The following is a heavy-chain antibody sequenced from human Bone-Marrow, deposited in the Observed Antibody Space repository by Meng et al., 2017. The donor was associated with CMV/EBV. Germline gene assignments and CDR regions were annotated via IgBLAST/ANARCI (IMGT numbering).Heavy chain of an antibody. CDR3: ARGPTRDYYGSGYYFDY. D-gene: IGHD3-10*01. V-gene: IGHV3-48*04. Sequence: GESLKISCAASGFTFSSYWMHWVRQAPGKGLEWLSYISSSGSAIYYTNSVKGRFTVSRDNAKTSLYLQLTNLRAEDTAVYYCARGPTRDYYGSGYYFDYWGQGTLVTVSS. CDR2: ISSSGSAI. J-gene: IGHJ4*02. CDR1: GFTFSSYW.